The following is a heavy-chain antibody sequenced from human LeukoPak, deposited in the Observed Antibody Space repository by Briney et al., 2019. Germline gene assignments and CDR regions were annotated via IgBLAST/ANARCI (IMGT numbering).Heavy chain of an antibody. Sequence: SETLSLTCTVSGGSISSYYWSWIRQPPGKGLEWIGFIYTSGSTNYNSSLKSRVTISVDTSKNQFSLKLSSVTAADTAVYYCASFGVPDFWRGYYYYMDVWGKGTTVTVSS. CDR1: GGSISSYY. CDR2: IYTSGST. J-gene: IGHJ6*03. V-gene: IGHV4-4*09. D-gene: IGHD3-3*01. CDR3: ASFGVPDFWRGYYYYMDV.